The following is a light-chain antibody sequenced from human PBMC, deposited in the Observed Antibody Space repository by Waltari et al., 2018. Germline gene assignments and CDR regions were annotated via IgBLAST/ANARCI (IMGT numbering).Light chain of an antibody. CDR2: DVD. CDR3: CSYAGSYTWV. Sequence: QSALTQPRPVSGSPGQSVTISCTGTSGYVGYYNYVSWYQQHPGKAPQLIIYDVDKRPSGVPERFSGSKSGNTASLTISGLQAEDEADYYCCSYAGSYTWVFGGGTKLTVL. CDR1: SGYVGYYNY. V-gene: IGLV2-11*01. J-gene: IGLJ3*02.